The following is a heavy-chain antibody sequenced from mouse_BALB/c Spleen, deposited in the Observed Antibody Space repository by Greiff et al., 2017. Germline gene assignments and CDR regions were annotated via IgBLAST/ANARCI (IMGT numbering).Heavy chain of an antibody. Sequence: EVQLVESGPSLVKPSQTLSLTCSVTGDSITSGYWNWIRKFPGNKLEYMGYISYSGSTYYNPSLKSRISITRDTSKNQYYLQLNSVTTEDTATYYCAREGNYEGVYAMDYWGQGTSVTVSS. CDR2: ISYSGST. J-gene: IGHJ4*01. CDR1: GDSITSGY. D-gene: IGHD2-1*01. CDR3: AREGNYEGVYAMDY. V-gene: IGHV3-8*02.